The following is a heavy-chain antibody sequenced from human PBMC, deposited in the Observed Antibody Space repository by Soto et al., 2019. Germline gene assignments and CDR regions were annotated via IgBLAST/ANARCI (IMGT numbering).Heavy chain of an antibody. CDR3: ARSNSGSYDY. D-gene: IGHD1-26*01. J-gene: IGHJ4*02. CDR2: INAANGNR. V-gene: IGHV1-3*01. Sequence: ASVKVSCKASGYTFTTYAIHWVRQAPGQRLEWMGWINAANGNRKYSQKFQGRITVTRDTSASTAYMELSSLRSEDTAVYYCARSNSGSYDYWGQGTLVTVS. CDR1: GYTFTTYA.